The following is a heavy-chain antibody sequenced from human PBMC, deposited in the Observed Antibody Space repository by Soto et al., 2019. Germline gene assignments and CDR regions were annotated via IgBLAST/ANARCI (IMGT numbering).Heavy chain of an antibody. CDR2: ISYDGSKK. CDR3: ASPVGDYDPYFDY. CDR1: GFSLSDFA. V-gene: IGHV3-30-3*01. J-gene: IGHJ4*02. Sequence: QVQLVESGGGVVQPGRSLRLSCAASGFSLSDFAMHWVRQAPGKGLEWVAVISYDGSKKYFADSVKGRFTIYRDNSKNTLYLQMNSLRADDTAVYYCASPVGDYDPYFDYCGQGTLVIVSS. D-gene: IGHD4-17*01.